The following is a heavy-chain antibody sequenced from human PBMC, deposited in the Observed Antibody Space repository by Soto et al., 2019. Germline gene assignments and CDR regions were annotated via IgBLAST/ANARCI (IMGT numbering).Heavy chain of an antibody. V-gene: IGHV3-64D*06. D-gene: IGHD5-12*01. Sequence: GGSRRLSCSASGFTFSSYGMHWVRQAPGKGLEYVSGVRGNGDPPFYADSVKGRFTISRDNSKNTLYLQMSSLSADDTAVYYCVKSRGGNNFDFFDWGQGALVTVSS. J-gene: IGHJ4*02. CDR1: GFTFSSYG. CDR3: VKSRGGNNFDFFD. CDR2: VRGNGDPP.